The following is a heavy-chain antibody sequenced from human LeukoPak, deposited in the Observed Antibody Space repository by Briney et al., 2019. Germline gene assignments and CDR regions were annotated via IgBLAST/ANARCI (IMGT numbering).Heavy chain of an antibody. CDR2: ISGNGDNT. J-gene: IGHJ4*01. CDR1: GYTYTTYG. D-gene: IGHD1-1*01. Sequence: ASVKVSCKASGYTYTTYGISWVRQAPGHGLDWMGWISGNGDNTKYVQEFQGRVTMTTDTSTSTAYMDLRILRSDDTAIYYYARMHGNCVGLYYFDCWGQGTLVTVSS. V-gene: IGHV1-18*01. CDR3: ARMHGNCVGLYYFDC.